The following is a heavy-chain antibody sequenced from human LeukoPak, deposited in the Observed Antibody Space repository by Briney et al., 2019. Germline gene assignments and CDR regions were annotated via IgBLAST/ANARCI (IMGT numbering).Heavy chain of an antibody. Sequence: PETLSLTCTVSGGSISSYYWSWIRQPPGKGLEWIGYIYYSGSTNYNPSLKSRVTISVDTSKNQFSLKLSSVTAADTAVCYCARGATVTTGYDYWGQGTLVTVSS. D-gene: IGHD4-4*01. J-gene: IGHJ4*02. CDR2: IYYSGST. V-gene: IGHV4-59*01. CDR1: GGSISSYY. CDR3: ARGATVTTGYDY.